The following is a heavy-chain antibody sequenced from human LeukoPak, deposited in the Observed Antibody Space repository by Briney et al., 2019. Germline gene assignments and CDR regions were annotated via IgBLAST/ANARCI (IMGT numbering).Heavy chain of an antibody. CDR3: ARGPPEHPQGY. Sequence: ASVKVSCKASGYTFTSYDINWVRQATGQGLEWMGWMNPNSGNTGYAQKFQGRVTMNRDTSISTAYMELSTLRSEDTAVYYGARGPPEHPQGYWGQGTLVTVSS. J-gene: IGHJ4*02. D-gene: IGHD1-14*01. V-gene: IGHV1-8*01. CDR1: GYTFTSYD. CDR2: MNPNSGNT.